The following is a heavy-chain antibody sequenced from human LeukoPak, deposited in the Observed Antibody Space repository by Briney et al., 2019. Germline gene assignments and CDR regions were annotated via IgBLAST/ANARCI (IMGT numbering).Heavy chain of an antibody. CDR3: ARVRSGSYSDY. V-gene: IGHV3-21*01. D-gene: IGHD1-26*01. CDR2: TSSSSSNI. J-gene: IGHJ4*02. Sequence: GGSLRLSCAASGFTFSSYSMNWVRQAPGKGLEWVSSTSSSSSNIYYTDSLKGRFTISRDNAKNSLYLQMNSLRAEDTAVYYCARVRSGSYSDYWGQGTLVTVSS. CDR1: GFTFSSYS.